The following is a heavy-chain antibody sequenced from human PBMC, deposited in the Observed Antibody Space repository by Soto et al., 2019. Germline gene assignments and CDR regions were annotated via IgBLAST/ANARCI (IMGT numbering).Heavy chain of an antibody. J-gene: IGHJ3*02. V-gene: IGHV3-30-3*01. Sequence: PWGSLTLSCAASGFTFSSSAIHWFFQAPGKGLEWVAVISYDGSNKYYADSVKGRFTISRDNSKNTLYLQMNSLRAEDTAVYYCARDMVGRMDCPHGVCPAAFDIWGEGTMVTV. CDR3: ARDMVGRMDCPHGVCPAAFDI. D-gene: IGHD2-8*01. CDR1: GFTFSSSA. CDR2: ISYDGSNK.